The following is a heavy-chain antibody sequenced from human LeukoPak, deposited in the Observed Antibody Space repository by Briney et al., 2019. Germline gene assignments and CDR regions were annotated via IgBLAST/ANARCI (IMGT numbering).Heavy chain of an antibody. CDR2: ISADNGNT. Sequence: ASVKVSCKASGYIFITSGISWVRQAPGQGLEWMGWISADNGNTNYAQKFQGRVTMTTDTSTSTAYMDLWSLRSDDTAMYYCARVGYGGDRMDYWGQGTLVTVSS. CDR1: GYIFITSG. CDR3: ARVGYGGDRMDY. J-gene: IGHJ4*02. V-gene: IGHV1-18*01. D-gene: IGHD4-23*01.